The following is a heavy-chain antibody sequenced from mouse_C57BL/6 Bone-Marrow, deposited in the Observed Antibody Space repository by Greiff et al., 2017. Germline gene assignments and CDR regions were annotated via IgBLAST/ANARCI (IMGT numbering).Heavy chain of an antibody. CDR3: TRLDYDEAWFAY. Sequence: VQLQQSGPELVKPGASVTIPCKASGYTFTDYNMDWVKQSHGKSLEWIGDINPNNGGTIYNQKFKGKATLTVDKSSSTAYMELRSLTSEDTAVYYCTRLDYDEAWFAYGGQGTLVTVSA. CDR1: GYTFTDYN. D-gene: IGHD2-4*01. V-gene: IGHV1-18*01. CDR2: INPNNGGT. J-gene: IGHJ3*01.